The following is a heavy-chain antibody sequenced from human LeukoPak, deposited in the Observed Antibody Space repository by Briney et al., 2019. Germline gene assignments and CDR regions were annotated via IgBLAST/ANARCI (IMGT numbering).Heavy chain of an antibody. CDR1: GYRFTDYW. V-gene: IGHV5-51*01. J-gene: IGHJ4*02. CDR2: IYPGDSDS. Sequence: GESLKISCKGSGYRFTDYWIAWVRQMPGKGLEWMGIIYPGDSDSRYSPSFQGQVTFSADKSISTAYLQWSSLKASDTAMYYCARTTDHDFWSGYSDYWGQGTLVTVSS. CDR3: ARTTDHDFWSGYSDY. D-gene: IGHD3-3*01.